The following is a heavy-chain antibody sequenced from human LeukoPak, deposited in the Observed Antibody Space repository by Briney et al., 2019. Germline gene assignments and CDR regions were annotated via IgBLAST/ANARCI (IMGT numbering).Heavy chain of an antibody. J-gene: IGHJ4*02. V-gene: IGHV4-59*01. D-gene: IGHD3-22*01. Sequence: SETLSLTCTVSGVSISSYYWSWIRQPPGKGLEWIGYIYYSWSTNYNPSLKSRVTISVDTSKNQFYLKLSSVAAADTAVYYCARGGDYYDSSGYYSPFDYWGQGTLVTVSS. CDR1: GVSISSYY. CDR2: IYYSWST. CDR3: ARGGDYYDSSGYYSPFDY.